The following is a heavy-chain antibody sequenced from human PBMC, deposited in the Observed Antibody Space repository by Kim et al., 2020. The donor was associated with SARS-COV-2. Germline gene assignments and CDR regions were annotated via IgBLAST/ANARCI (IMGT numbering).Heavy chain of an antibody. J-gene: IGHJ4*02. D-gene: IGHD4-17*01. V-gene: IGHV3-11*03. Sequence: YADSWRGRFTMSRDNARNAVYLQMESRRAEDTAIYYCARKPYGEERYFDHWGQGTLVTVSS. CDR3: ARKPYGEERYFDH.